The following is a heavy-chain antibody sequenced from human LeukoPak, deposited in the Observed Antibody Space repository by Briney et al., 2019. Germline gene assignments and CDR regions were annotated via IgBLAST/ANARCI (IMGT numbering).Heavy chain of an antibody. D-gene: IGHD4-17*01. CDR3: ARISYGDYGDY. Sequence: SETLSLTCAVYGGSFSGYYWSRIRQPPGKGLEWIGEINHSGSTNYNPSLKSRVTISVDTSKNQFSLKLSSVTAADTAVYYCARISYGDYGDYWGQETLVTVSS. CDR1: GGSFSGYY. J-gene: IGHJ4*02. CDR2: INHSGST. V-gene: IGHV4-34*01.